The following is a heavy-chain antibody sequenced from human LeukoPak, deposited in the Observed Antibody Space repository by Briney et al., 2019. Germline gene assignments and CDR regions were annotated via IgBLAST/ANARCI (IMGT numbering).Heavy chain of an antibody. J-gene: IGHJ4*02. V-gene: IGHV1-8*03. Sequence: GASVKVSCKASGYTFTSYGISWVRQAPGKGLEWMGGFDPEDGETIYAQKFQGRVTITRNTSISTAYMELSSLRSEDTAVYYCAREGGSYWGQGTLVTVSS. D-gene: IGHD1-26*01. CDR2: FDPEDGET. CDR3: AREGGSY. CDR1: GYTFTSYG.